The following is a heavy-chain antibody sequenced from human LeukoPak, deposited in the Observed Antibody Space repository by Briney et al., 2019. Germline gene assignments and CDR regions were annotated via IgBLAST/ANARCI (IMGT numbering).Heavy chain of an antibody. Sequence: ASVTVSCKASGYTFTSYGISWVRQAPGQGLEWMGWISAYNGNTNYAQKLQGRVTMTTDTSTSTAYMELRSLRSDDTAVYYCARAVLLRGWFDPWGQGTLVTVSS. J-gene: IGHJ5*02. V-gene: IGHV1-18*01. CDR2: ISAYNGNT. D-gene: IGHD2-21*01. CDR1: GYTFTSYG. CDR3: ARAVLLRGWFDP.